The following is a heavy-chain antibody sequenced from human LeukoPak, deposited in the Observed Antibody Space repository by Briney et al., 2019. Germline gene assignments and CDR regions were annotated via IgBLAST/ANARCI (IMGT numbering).Heavy chain of an antibody. Sequence: GGSLRLSCAASGFTFNTYAMNWVRQAPGKGLEWVSSISGGGETTYYADSAKGRFTISRDNSQNTLYLQMNSLRAEDTAVYYCARDYADYVGYFFFDYWGQGTLVTVSS. J-gene: IGHJ4*02. V-gene: IGHV3-23*01. CDR1: GFTFNTYA. CDR2: ISGGGETT. CDR3: ARDYADYVGYFFFDY. D-gene: IGHD4-17*01.